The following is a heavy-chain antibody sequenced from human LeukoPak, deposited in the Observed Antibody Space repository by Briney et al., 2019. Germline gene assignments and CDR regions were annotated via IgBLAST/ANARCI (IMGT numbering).Heavy chain of an antibody. CDR1: GFTFSSYG. CDR3: AKEGRPGSIAVAGANWFDR. Sequence: GGSLRLSCAASGFTFSSYGMHWVRQAPGKGLEWVAVISYDGSNKYYADSVKGRFTISRDNSKNTLYLQMNSLRAEDTAVYYCAKEGRPGSIAVAGANWFDRWGQGTLVTVSS. CDR2: ISYDGSNK. V-gene: IGHV3-30*18. J-gene: IGHJ5*02. D-gene: IGHD6-19*01.